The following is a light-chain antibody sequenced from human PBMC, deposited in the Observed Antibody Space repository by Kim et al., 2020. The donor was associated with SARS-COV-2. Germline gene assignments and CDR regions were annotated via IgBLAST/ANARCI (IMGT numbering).Light chain of an antibody. CDR3: QHYNNWPYT. CDR2: GAS. Sequence: SWSQAERAPLPCRASQSVSSNLAWYQQTPGQAPRLLIYGASTRATDIPARFSGSGSGTEFTLTISSLQSEDFAVYYCQHYNNWPYTFGQGTKLEI. CDR1: QSVSSN. V-gene: IGKV3-15*01. J-gene: IGKJ2*01.